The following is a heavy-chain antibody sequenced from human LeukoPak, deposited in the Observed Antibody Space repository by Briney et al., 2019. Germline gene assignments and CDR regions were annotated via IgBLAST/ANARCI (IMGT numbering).Heavy chain of an antibody. CDR2: IYIGGST. V-gene: IGHV3-66*01. D-gene: IGHD1-1*01. CDR1: GLTVSSNY. Sequence: PGPSLTPSWAPSGLTVSSNYTSSARHPPGGGLGWVSVIYIGGSTPYAASVKGRFSISRDNRKNILYLQMKSLRAADTPLCTCARGGVEPVDYWGQGTLVTVSS. J-gene: IGHJ4*02. CDR3: ARGGVEPVDY.